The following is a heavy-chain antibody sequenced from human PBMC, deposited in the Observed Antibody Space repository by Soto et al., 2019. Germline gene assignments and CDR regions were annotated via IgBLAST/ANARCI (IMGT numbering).Heavy chain of an antibody. D-gene: IGHD3-3*01. Sequence: GVLRLSCAASGFTFSSYEMNWVRQAPGKGLEWVSYISSSGSTIYYADSVKGRFTISRDNAKNSLYLQRNSLRAEDTAVYYCARLRADLEGLSRDDNYGMDVWGQGTTVTVSS. J-gene: IGHJ6*02. CDR2: ISSSGSTI. CDR3: ARLRADLEGLSRDDNYGMDV. CDR1: GFTFSSYE. V-gene: IGHV3-48*03.